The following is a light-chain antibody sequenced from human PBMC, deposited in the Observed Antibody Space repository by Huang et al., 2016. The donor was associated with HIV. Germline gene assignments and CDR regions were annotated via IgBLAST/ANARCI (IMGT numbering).Light chain of an antibody. CDR1: QSFSSNY. V-gene: IGKV3-20*01. J-gene: IGKJ2*01. CDR3: QQYGHSPYT. CDR2: GSS. Sequence: EIVLMQSPGTLSLSAGERATLSCRASQSFSSNYLAWYQQRPGQAPRLLIYGSSNRATGIPDRSSGSGSGTDFTLTISGLEPEDFAVYFCQQYGHSPYTFGQGTKLEIK.